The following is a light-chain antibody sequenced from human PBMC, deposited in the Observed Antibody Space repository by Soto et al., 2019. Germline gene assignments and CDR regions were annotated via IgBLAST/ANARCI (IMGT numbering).Light chain of an antibody. J-gene: IGKJ1*01. CDR2: YAS. CDR3: QQYNNWPPWT. CDR1: QSVSSN. V-gene: IGKV3-15*01. Sequence: EIVMTQSPATLSVSPGERATLSCRASQSVSSNLAWFQQKPGQAPRLLIYYASTRATGIPARFSGSGSGTEFTLTISSLQSEDFAVYFCQQYNNWPPWTFGQGTKVEIK.